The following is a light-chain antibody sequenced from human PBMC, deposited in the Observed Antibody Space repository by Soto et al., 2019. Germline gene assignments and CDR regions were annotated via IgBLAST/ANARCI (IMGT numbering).Light chain of an antibody. Sequence: VMTQSPLYLPVTPGEPASISCISSQSLLHTNGYNYLDWYLQEPGQSPQLLICMGSDRASGVPDRFSGSGSGTDFTLKISRVEAEDVGVYYCMQALQTPPAFGQGTKVEIK. V-gene: IGKV2-28*01. CDR3: MQALQTPPA. CDR2: MGS. CDR1: QSLLHTNGYNY. J-gene: IGKJ1*01.